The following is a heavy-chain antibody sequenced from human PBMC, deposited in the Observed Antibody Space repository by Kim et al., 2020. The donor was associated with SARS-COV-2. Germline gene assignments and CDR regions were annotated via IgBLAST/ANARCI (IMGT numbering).Heavy chain of an antibody. J-gene: IGHJ5*02. D-gene: IGHD3-10*01. CDR3: TTDLYFESGWFDP. V-gene: IGHV3-15*01. Sequence: YAAPVKGRFTISRDDSKNTLYLQMNSLKTEDTAVYYCTTDLYFESGWFDPWGQGTLVTVSS.